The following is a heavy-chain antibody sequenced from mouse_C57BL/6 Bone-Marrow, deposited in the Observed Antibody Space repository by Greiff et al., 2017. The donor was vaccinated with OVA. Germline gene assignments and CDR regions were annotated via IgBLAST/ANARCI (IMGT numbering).Heavy chain of an antibody. J-gene: IGHJ1*03. V-gene: IGHV1-82*01. D-gene: IGHD2-4*01. CDR2: IYPGDGDT. CDR3: AREDDYDWYFDV. CDR1: GYAFSSSW. Sequence: QVQLQQSGPELVKPGASVKISCKASGYAFSSSWMNWVKQRPGKGLEWIGRIYPGDGDTNYNGKFKGKATLTADKSSSTAYMQLSSLTSEDSAVHFCAREDDYDWYFDVWGTGTTVTVSS.